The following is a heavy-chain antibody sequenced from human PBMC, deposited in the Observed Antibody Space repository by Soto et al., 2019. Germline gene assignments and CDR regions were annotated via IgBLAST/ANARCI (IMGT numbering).Heavy chain of an antibody. CDR2: IYYSGST. D-gene: IGHD1-26*01. CDR1: GGSVSSCSYY. J-gene: IGHJ4*02. V-gene: IGHV4-61*01. CDR3: ARVPLYSGSYYPYYLDY. Sequence: PSETLSLTCTVSGGSVSSCSYYWSWIRQPPVKGLEWIGYIYYSGSTNYNPSLKSRVTISVDTSKNQFSLKLSSVTAADTAVYYCARVPLYSGSYYPYYLDYWGQGTLVTVSS.